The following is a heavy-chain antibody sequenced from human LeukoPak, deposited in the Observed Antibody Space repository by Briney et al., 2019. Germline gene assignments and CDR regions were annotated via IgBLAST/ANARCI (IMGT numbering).Heavy chain of an antibody. J-gene: IGHJ6*03. CDR1: GYIFTRYD. D-gene: IGHD6-6*01. CDR3: AREMYSSSSVGDYYMDV. V-gene: IGHV1-8*03. Sequence: ASVKVSCKASGYIFTRYDINWVRQATGQGLEWMGWINPNSGNTGYAQKFQGRVTITRNTSISTAYMELSSLRSEDTAVYYCAREMYSSSSVGDYYMDVWGKGTTVTVSS. CDR2: INPNSGNT.